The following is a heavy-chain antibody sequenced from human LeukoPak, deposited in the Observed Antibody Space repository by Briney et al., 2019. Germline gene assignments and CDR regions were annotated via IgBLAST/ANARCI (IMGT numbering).Heavy chain of an antibody. D-gene: IGHD6-19*01. J-gene: IGHJ6*03. CDR2: ISSSGSTI. V-gene: IGHV3-48*03. CDR1: GFTFSSYE. CDR3: ARDGTLYSSGIYYYMDV. Sequence: GGSLRLSCAASGFTFSSYEMDWVRQAPGKGLEWVSYISSSGSTIYYADSVKGRFTISRDNAKNSLYLQMNSLRAEDTAVYYCARDGTLYSSGIYYYMDVWGKGTTVTVSS.